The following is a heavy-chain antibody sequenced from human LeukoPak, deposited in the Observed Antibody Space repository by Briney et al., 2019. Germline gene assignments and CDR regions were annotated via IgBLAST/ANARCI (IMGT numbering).Heavy chain of an antibody. V-gene: IGHV1-18*01. Sequence: GALVKVSCKASGYTFTSYGISWVRQAPGQGLEWMGWISAYNGNTNYAQKLQGRVTMTTDTSTSTAYMELRSLRSDDTAVYYCARSITGTTPGAFDIWGQGTMVTVSS. CDR1: GYTFTSYG. J-gene: IGHJ3*02. CDR2: ISAYNGNT. D-gene: IGHD1-7*01. CDR3: ARSITGTTPGAFDI.